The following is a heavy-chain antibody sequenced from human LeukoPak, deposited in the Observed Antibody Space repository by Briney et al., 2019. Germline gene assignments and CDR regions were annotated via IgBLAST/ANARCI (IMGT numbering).Heavy chain of an antibody. Sequence: SETLSLTCTVSGYSISSGYYWGWIRQPPGKGLEWIGSSYHSGSTYYNPSLKSRVTISVDKSKNQFSLKLSSVTAADTAVYYCARDGVAVAGLLNWGQGTLVTVSS. CDR2: SYHSGST. D-gene: IGHD6-19*01. V-gene: IGHV4-38-2*02. CDR3: ARDGVAVAGLLN. J-gene: IGHJ4*02. CDR1: GYSISSGYY.